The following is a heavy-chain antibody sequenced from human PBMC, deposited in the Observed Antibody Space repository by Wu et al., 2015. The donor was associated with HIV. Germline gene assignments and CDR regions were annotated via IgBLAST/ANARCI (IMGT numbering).Heavy chain of an antibody. J-gene: IGHJ4*02. CDR2: IIPFFGTP. Sequence: QVQLVQSRAEVKKPGSSVKVSCKASGGTFTKSAISWVRQAPGQGLEWMGVIIPFFGTPNYAQQFQGRVTITADTSTDTAYMDLSSLRSEDTAFYYCATDLRSFMRSMSSGGTGFDYWGQGTLVTVSS. CDR3: ATDLRSFMRSMSSGGTGFDY. V-gene: IGHV1-69*06. D-gene: IGHD6-19*01. CDR1: GGTFTKSA.